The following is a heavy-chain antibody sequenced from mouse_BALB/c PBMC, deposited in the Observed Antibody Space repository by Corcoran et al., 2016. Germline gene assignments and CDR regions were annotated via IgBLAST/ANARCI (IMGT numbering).Heavy chain of an antibody. CDR1: GYTFSSYW. Sequence: QVQLQQSGAELMKPGASVKISCKATGYTFSSYWIEWVKQRPGHGLEWIGEILPGSGSTNYNEKFKGKATFPADTSSNPAYMQLSSLTSEDSAVYYCARNDGSSYDWYFDVWGAGTTVTVSS. CDR3: ARNDGSSYDWYFDV. V-gene: IGHV1-9*01. CDR2: ILPGSGST. D-gene: IGHD1-1*01. J-gene: IGHJ1*01.